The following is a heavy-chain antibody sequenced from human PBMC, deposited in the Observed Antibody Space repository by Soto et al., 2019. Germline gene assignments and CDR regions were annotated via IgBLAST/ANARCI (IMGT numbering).Heavy chain of an antibody. CDR2: ISYDGSNK. CDR3: SKLYGPDAFDI. Sequence: GGSLRLSCAASGFTFSSYGMHWVRQAPGKGLEWVAVISYDGSNKYYADSVKGRFTISRDNSKNTLYLQMNSLRAEDTAVYYCSKLYGPDAFDIWGQGTMVTV. CDR1: GFTFSSYG. D-gene: IGHD3-10*01. J-gene: IGHJ3*02. V-gene: IGHV3-30*18.